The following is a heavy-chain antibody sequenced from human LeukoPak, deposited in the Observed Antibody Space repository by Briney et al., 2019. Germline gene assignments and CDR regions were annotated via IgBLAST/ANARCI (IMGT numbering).Heavy chain of an antibody. CDR1: GFTFDDYA. J-gene: IGHJ4*02. Sequence: GGSLRLSCAASGFTFDDYAMHWVRQGPGKGLEWVSLISWDDGSTYYADSVKGRFTISRDNSKNSLYLQMNSLTAEDTALYYCAKEVGRSDSCYYFDYWGQGTLVTVSS. CDR3: AKEVGRSDSCYYFDY. CDR2: ISWDDGST. D-gene: IGHD2-2*01. V-gene: IGHV3-43D*03.